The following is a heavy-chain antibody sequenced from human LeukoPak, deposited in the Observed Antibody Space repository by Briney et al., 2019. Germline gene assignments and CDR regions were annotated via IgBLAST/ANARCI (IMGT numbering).Heavy chain of an antibody. CDR3: AKELYFGSGSYPDY. CDR2: ISHDGSDS. V-gene: IGHV3-30*18. CDR1: GFTFSSYG. D-gene: IGHD3-10*01. J-gene: IGHJ4*02. Sequence: PGVSLRLSCAASGFTFSSYGMHWVRQAPGKGLEWVAVISHDGSDSHYADSMKGRFTISRDNSKNTVYLQMSSLRPEDTAVYFCAKELYFGSGSYPDYWGQGTLVRVSS.